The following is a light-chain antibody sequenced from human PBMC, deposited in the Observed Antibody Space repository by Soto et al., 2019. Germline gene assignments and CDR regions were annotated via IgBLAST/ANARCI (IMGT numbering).Light chain of an antibody. J-gene: IGLJ2*01. Sequence: QSALTQPPSASGSPGQSVTISCTGISSDVYVSWYQQHPGKATKLMIYEVGKRPSGVPDRFSGTKSGNTASLSVSGLQAEDESDYYCSTYTNTSTLFGGGTKLTVL. CDR1: SSDVY. V-gene: IGLV2-8*01. CDR2: EVG. CDR3: STYTNTSTL.